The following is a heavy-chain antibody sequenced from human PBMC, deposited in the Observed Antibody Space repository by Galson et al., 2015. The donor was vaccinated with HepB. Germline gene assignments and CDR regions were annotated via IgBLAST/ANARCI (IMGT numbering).Heavy chain of an antibody. V-gene: IGHV1-46*03. CDR1: GYTFTSYY. CDR3: ASEYDYGDYEGGAYGMDV. Sequence: SVKVSCKASGYTFTSYYMHWVRQAPGQGLEWMGIINPSGGSTSYAQKFQGRVTMTRDKSTSTVYMELSSLRSEDTAVYYCASEYDYGDYEGGAYGMDVWGQGTTVTVSS. CDR2: INPSGGST. J-gene: IGHJ6*02. D-gene: IGHD4-17*01.